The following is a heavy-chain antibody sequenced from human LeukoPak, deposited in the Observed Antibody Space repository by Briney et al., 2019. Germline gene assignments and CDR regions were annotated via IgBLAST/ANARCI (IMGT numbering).Heavy chain of an antibody. CDR1: GFTFSTYA. D-gene: IGHD5-18*01. CDR3: ARGDTALGHHCYMDV. V-gene: IGHV3-30*01. Sequence: GRSLRLSCAASGFTFSTYAMHWVRQAPGKGLEWVAVTPSDERNKYYADSVKGRFTISRDNSKNTLYLQMNSLRPEDTAVYYCARGDTALGHHCYMDVWGIGTTVTVSS. CDR2: TPSDERNK. J-gene: IGHJ6*03.